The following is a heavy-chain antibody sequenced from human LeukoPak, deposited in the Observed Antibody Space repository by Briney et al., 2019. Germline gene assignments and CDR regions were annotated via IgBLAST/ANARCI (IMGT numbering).Heavy chain of an antibody. CDR1: GGTFSSYA. CDR2: IIPILGIA. CDR3: ARAPTIAAAATDY. D-gene: IGHD6-13*01. V-gene: IGHV1-69*04. J-gene: IGHJ4*02. Sequence: ASVKVSCKASGGTFSSYAISWVRQAPGQGLEWMGRIIPILGIANYAQKFQGRVTITADKSTSTAYMELSSLRSEDTAVYYCARAPTIAAAATDYWGQGTLVTVSS.